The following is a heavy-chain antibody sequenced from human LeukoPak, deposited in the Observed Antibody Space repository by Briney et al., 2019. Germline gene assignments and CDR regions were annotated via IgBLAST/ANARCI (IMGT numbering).Heavy chain of an antibody. Sequence: PGRSLRLSCAASGFTFSSYGMHWVRQAPGKGLERVAVIWYDGDNKYYADSVKGRFTISRDNSKNTLYVQMNSLRAEDTAVYYCAKIAVAGTATDYWGQGTLVTVSS. CDR1: GFTFSSYG. V-gene: IGHV3-33*06. CDR3: AKIAVAGTATDY. D-gene: IGHD6-19*01. J-gene: IGHJ4*02. CDR2: IWYDGDNK.